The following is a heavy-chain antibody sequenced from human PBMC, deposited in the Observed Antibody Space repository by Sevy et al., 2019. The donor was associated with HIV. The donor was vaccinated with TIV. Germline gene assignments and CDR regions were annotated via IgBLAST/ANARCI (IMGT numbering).Heavy chain of an antibody. CDR1: GFTFSSYD. CDR2: ISYDGRGK. V-gene: IGHV3-30*03. J-gene: IGHJ6*03. D-gene: IGHD3-16*01. Sequence: GGSLRLSCAASGFTFSSYDMHWVRQAPGKGLEWVAVISYDGRGKHYADSVKGRFTISRDNAKNTLYLQMNSLRVKDSAVFYCAAVALTFGGDPYENHHFMDVWGRGTRVTVSS. CDR3: AAVALTFGGDPYENHHFMDV.